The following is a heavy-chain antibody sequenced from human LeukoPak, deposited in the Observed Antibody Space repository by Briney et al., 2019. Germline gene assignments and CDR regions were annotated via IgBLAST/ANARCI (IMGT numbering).Heavy chain of an antibody. D-gene: IGHD6-13*01. CDR1: TFIVSSSH. Sequence: GGSLRLSCAASTFIVSSSHMTWVRQTPGKGLEWVSVVYSSGSTFYADSVKGRFTISRDNSKNTLYLQMNSLRAEDTAVYYCARDPGYSSSWLFDYWGQGTLVTVSS. CDR2: VYSSGST. V-gene: IGHV3-53*01. J-gene: IGHJ4*02. CDR3: ARDPGYSSSWLFDY.